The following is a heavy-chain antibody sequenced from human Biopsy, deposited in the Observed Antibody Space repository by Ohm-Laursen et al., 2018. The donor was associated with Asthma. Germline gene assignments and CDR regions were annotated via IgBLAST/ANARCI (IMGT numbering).Heavy chain of an antibody. J-gene: IGHJ4*02. CDR2: ISSSGSTI. V-gene: IGHV3-48*01. CDR1: GFTFRSYA. D-gene: IGHD6-6*01. CDR3: ARGKTWGRSYYFDY. Sequence: SLRLSCAASGFTFRSYAMHWVRQAPGKGLEWVSYISSSGSTIYYADSVKGRFTISRDNSKDTLYLQVNSLRGDDTAVYYCARGKTWGRSYYFDYWGQGTLVTVSS.